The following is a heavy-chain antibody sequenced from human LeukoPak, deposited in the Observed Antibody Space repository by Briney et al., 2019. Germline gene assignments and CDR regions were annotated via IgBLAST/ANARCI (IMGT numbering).Heavy chain of an antibody. Sequence: YPTETLSLTCSVSGGSISGYYWSWVRQPPGKGLEWVGYIAYSGSTYYNPSLKSRVTISVDTPKNQFSLRLSSVTAADTAVYYCLRHTAATTLDYWGQGTLVTVSS. CDR1: GGSISGYY. CDR3: LRHTAATTLDY. J-gene: IGHJ4*02. CDR2: IAYSGST. V-gene: IGHV4-59*08. D-gene: IGHD2-15*01.